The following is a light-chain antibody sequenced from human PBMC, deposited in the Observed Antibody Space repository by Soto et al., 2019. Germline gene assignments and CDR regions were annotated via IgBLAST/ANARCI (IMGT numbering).Light chain of an antibody. V-gene: IGKV1-17*01. CDR3: QQHNSYPMT. CDR1: QDIRSD. CDR2: AAS. J-gene: IGKJ4*01. Sequence: DIQMTQSPSSLSASVGDRVTITCRASQDIRSDLDWYHQKPGKPPKRLIYAASSLQSGVPSRFSGSGSGTESTLTISSLQPEDFAIYYCQQHNSYPMTFGGGTKVDIK.